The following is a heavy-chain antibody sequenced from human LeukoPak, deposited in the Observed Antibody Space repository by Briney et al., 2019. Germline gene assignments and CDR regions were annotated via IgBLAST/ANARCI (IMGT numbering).Heavy chain of an antibody. CDR1: GFTFRDFA. CDR2: ISGDAHST. J-gene: IGHJ4*02. CDR3: VKDAPLPFDF. V-gene: IGHV3-23*01. Sequence: GGSLRLSCAASGFTFRDFAMSWVRQAPGKGLEWVSAISGDAHSTYYADSLKGRFTISRDNSENTLYLQMNSLRAADTATYFCVKDAPLPFDFWGQGALVIVSS.